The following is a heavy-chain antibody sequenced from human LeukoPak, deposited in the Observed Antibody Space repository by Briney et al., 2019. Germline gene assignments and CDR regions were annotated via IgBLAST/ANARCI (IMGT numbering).Heavy chain of an antibody. Sequence: PSGTLSLTCGVSGGSISNTNWWTWVRQPPGKGLEWIGEIYHSGSTNYNPSLKSRVTISVDKSKNQFSLKLSSVTAADTAVYYCARRRAGRDWFDPWGQGTLVTVSS. CDR2: IYHSGST. J-gene: IGHJ5*02. CDR1: GGSISNTNW. CDR3: ARRRAGRDWFDP. V-gene: IGHV4-4*02. D-gene: IGHD6-19*01.